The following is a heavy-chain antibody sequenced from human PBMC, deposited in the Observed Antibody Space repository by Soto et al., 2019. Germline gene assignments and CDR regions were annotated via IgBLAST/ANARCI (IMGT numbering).Heavy chain of an antibody. J-gene: IGHJ4*02. CDR1: GFTFSSYG. D-gene: IGHD6-6*01. V-gene: IGHV3-30*18. CDR2: ISYDGSNK. Sequence: QVQLVESGGGVVQPGRSLRLSCAASGFTFSSYGMHWVRQAPGKGLEWVAVISYDGSNKYYADSVKGRFTISRDSSKNTLYLQMNSLRAEDTAVYYCAKPLRSSSVFDYWGQGTLVTVSS. CDR3: AKPLRSSSVFDY.